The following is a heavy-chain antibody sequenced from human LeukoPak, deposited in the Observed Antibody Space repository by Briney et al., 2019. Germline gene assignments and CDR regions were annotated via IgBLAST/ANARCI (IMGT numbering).Heavy chain of an antibody. J-gene: IGHJ6*03. CDR3: ARDEAARTWVVSFYYYIDV. CDR1: GFTFSSYW. CDR2: INLDGSEK. D-gene: IGHD6-6*01. Sequence: GGSLRLSCAASGFTFSSYWMSWVRQAPGRGLEWVASINLDGSEKYYVDAVKGRFTLSRDNAKNSLYPQMNIRSPEDTAVDYCARDEAARTWVVSFYYYIDVWGKGTTVTVSS. V-gene: IGHV3-7*01.